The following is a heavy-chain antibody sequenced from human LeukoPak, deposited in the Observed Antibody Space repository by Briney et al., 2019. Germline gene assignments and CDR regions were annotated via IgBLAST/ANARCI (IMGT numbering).Heavy chain of an antibody. CDR2: MYYSGST. J-gene: IGHJ4*02. Sequence: NPSETLSLTCTVSGGSIRSYYWSWIRQPPGKGLVWIAYMYYSGSTNYNPSLKSRVTISVDTSKNQFSLKLSSVTAADTAVYYCARGYSSGWSNYWGQGTLVTVSS. CDR3: ARGYSSGWSNY. V-gene: IGHV4-59*01. CDR1: GGSIRSYY. D-gene: IGHD6-19*01.